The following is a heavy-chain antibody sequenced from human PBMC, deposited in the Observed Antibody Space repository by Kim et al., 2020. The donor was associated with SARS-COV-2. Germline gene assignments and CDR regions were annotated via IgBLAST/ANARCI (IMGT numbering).Heavy chain of an antibody. CDR2: IIPIFGTA. CDR1: GGTFSSYA. V-gene: IGHV1-69*13. D-gene: IGHD3-10*01. CDR3: ARAAMVRGVIIKSANWFDP. Sequence: SVKVSCKASGGTFSSYAISWVRQAPGQGLEWMGGIIPIFGTANYAQKFQGRVTITADESTSTAYMELSSLRSEDTAVYYCARAAMVRGVIIKSANWFDPWGQGTLVTVSS. J-gene: IGHJ5*02.